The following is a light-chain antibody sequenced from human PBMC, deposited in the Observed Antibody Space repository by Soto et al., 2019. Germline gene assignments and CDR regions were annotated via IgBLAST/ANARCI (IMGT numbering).Light chain of an antibody. CDR2: GAS. V-gene: IGKV3-20*01. CDR3: QEYGRSPLIS. CDR1: QSVSSSY. Sequence: EIVLTQSPGTLSLSPGESATLSCRASQSVSSSYLAWYQQKPGQAPRLLIYGASSRATGIPDRFSGSGSGTDFTLTISRLEPEDSAVYYCQEYGRSPLISFGQGTRLEIK. J-gene: IGKJ5*01.